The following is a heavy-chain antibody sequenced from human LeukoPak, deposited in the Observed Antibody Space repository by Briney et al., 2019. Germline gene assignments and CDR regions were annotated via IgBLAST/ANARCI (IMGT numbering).Heavy chain of an antibody. CDR1: GGSFSGYY. J-gene: IGHJ6*03. D-gene: IGHD3-10*01. CDR2: INHSGST. V-gene: IGHV4-34*01. Sequence: TETLSLTCAVYGGSFSGYYWNWIRQSPGKGLEWIGEINHSGSTNYNPSLKSRVTISVDTSKNQFSLKLSSVTAADTAVYYCARSRPAKYGSGSRYYYYYMDVWGKGTTVTISS. CDR3: ARSRPAKYGSGSRYYYYYMDV.